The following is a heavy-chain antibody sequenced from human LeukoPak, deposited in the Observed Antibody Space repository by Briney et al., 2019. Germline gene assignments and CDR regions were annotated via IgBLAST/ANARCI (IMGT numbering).Heavy chain of an antibody. V-gene: IGHV3-23*01. J-gene: IGHJ5*02. CDR3: AKNAGLPYCTSTSCPLDP. CDR2: VSGSGDTT. CDR1: GFTFCNYA. D-gene: IGHD2-2*01. Sequence: GGSLRLSCAASGFTFCNYAMNWVRQAPGKGLEWVSAVSGSGDTTHYADSVEGRFTISRDNSKKTLYLQMNSLRAEDTALYYCAKNAGLPYCTSTSCPLDPCGQGTLVSVSS.